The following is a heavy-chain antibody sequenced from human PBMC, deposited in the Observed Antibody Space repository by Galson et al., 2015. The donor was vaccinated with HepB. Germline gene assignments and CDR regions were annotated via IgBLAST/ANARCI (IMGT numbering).Heavy chain of an antibody. V-gene: IGHV3-48*04. CDR2: VSSSSSTI. Sequence: SLRLSCAASGFTFSSYSMNWVRQAPGKGLEWVSYVSSSSSTIYYADSVKGRFTISRDNAKNSLYLQMNSLRAEDTAVYYCAPWGVVVPGAYAMDVWGQGTTVTVSS. D-gene: IGHD2-2*01. J-gene: IGHJ6*02. CDR1: GFTFSSYS. CDR3: APWGVVVPGAYAMDV.